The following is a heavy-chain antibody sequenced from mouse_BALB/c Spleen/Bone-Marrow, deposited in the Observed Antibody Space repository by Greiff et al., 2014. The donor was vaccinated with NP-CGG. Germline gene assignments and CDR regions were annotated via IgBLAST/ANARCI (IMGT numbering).Heavy chain of an antibody. CDR3: ARDYYYGAMDY. CDR2: SRNKANDYTT. D-gene: IGHD1-1*01. Sequence: EVKLVESGGGLVQPGGSLRLSCATSGFTFSDFYMEWVRQPPGKRLEWIAASRNKANDYTTEYSASVKGRFIVSRDASQSILYLQMNALRAEDTAIYYCARDYYYGAMDYWGQGTSVTVSS. V-gene: IGHV7-1*02. J-gene: IGHJ4*01. CDR1: GFTFSDFY.